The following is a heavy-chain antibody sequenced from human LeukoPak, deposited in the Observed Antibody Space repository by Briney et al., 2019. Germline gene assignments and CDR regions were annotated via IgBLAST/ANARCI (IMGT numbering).Heavy chain of an antibody. Sequence: SVTLSLTCTVSGGSISSYYWSWIRQPAGEGLEWIGRIYTSGSTIYNPSLKSRVTMSVDTSKNQFSLKLSSVTAADTAVYYCARGRYESTRLSAYYYYYMDVWGKGTTVTVSS. V-gene: IGHV4-4*07. CDR1: GGSISSYY. J-gene: IGHJ6*03. CDR3: ARGRYESTRLSAYYYYYMDV. D-gene: IGHD1-14*01. CDR2: IYTSGST.